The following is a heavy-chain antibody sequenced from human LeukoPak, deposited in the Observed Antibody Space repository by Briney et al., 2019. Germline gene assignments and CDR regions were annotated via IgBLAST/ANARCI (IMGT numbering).Heavy chain of an antibody. J-gene: IGHJ4*02. Sequence: GGSLRLSCEGSGFTFSSISMNWVRQAPGKGLEWVSSISPNGDTIYHADSVKGRFTTSRDNAKSLLYLEMNSLRVEDTAVYYCTRDLPVPSLVRGIVIYGLIDYWGQGTLVTVSS. CDR2: ISPNGDTI. D-gene: IGHD3-10*01. CDR3: TRDLPVPSLVRGIVIYGLIDY. V-gene: IGHV3-21*06. CDR1: GFTFSSIS.